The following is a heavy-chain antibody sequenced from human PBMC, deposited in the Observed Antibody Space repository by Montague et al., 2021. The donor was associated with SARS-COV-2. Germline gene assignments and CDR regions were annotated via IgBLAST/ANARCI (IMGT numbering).Heavy chain of an antibody. V-gene: IGHV4-59*01. CDR1: GGSMSSYH. J-gene: IGHJ5*02. CDR2: ASYRGST. Sequence: SETQSLTCSVSGGSMSSYHWVWIRQPPGKGLEWIGYASYRGSTNYNLSLKSRVTISLDTSKNRFSLRVTSVTAADTAVYYCARAVSVRRAVSWFDPWGQGALVTVSS. D-gene: IGHD3-10*01. CDR3: ARAVSVRRAVSWFDP.